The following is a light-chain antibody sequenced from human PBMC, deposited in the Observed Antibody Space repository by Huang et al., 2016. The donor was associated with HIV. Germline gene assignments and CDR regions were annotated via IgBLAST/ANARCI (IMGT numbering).Light chain of an antibody. V-gene: IGKV1-NL1*01. Sequence: DIQMTQSPSSLSASIGDRVTITCRASQGISNSLAWYQQKPGKAPKLLLYAASRLKSGVPSRFSGSGSGTTYTLTISSLRPEDFATFYCQQYLTTPPWTFGQGTKLEIK. J-gene: IGKJ2*01. CDR3: QQYLTTPPWT. CDR1: QGISNS. CDR2: AAS.